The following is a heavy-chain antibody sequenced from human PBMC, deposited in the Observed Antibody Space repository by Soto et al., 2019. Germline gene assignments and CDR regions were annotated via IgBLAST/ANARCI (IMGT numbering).Heavy chain of an antibody. CDR3: ARQIYDSDTGPNFQYYFDS. CDR2: IDPSESQT. Sequence: PRESLNISCKGSVYSFSGFSITLGRQKPGKGLEWMGRIDPSESQTYHSPSFRGHVTISVTKSITTVFLQWSSLGASDTAMYYCARQIYDSDTGPNFQYYFDSWGQGTPVTVSS. V-gene: IGHV5-10-1*01. CDR1: VYSFSGFS. D-gene: IGHD3-22*01. J-gene: IGHJ4*02.